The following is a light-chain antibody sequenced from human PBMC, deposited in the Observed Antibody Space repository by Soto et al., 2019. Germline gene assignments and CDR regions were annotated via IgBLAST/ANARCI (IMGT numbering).Light chain of an antibody. CDR3: QQYNNWPPIT. J-gene: IGKJ5*01. CDR1: QSVSNN. CDR2: YAS. Sequence: EIMMTQSPATLSVSPGERATLSCRASQSVSNNLAWYLQKPGQAPRLLIYYASTRATGIPARFSGSGSGTEFTLTISSLQSEDFALYYCQQYNNWPPITFGQGTRLEIK. V-gene: IGKV3-15*01.